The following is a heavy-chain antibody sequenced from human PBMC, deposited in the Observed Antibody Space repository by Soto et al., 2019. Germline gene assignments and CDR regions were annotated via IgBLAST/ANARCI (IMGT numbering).Heavy chain of an antibody. D-gene: IGHD2-15*01. V-gene: IGHV3-66*01. Sequence: EVQLVESGGGLVQPGGSLRLSCAASGFTVSSNYMSWVRQAPGKGLEWVSVIYSGGSTYYADSVKGRFTISRDNSKNTLYLQMNSLRAEDTAVYYCAREGCSGGSCYRGLYAFDIGGQGTMVTVSS. CDR2: IYSGGST. CDR3: AREGCSGGSCYRGLYAFDI. CDR1: GFTVSSNY. J-gene: IGHJ3*02.